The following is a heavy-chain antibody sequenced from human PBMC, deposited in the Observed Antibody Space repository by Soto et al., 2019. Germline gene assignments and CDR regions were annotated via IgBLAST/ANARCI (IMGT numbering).Heavy chain of an antibody. Sequence: ASVKVSCKASGYTFTGKYLHWVRQAPGQGLEWMGWINPNSGVTNYAEKFQGRVTVTRDTSISTAYMDLTRLKSDDTAVYYCARDIVSTTGCFDPWGQGTLVTVSS. J-gene: IGHJ5*02. D-gene: IGHD3-16*02. V-gene: IGHV1-2*02. CDR3: ARDIVSTTGCFDP. CDR2: INPNSGVT. CDR1: GYTFTGKY.